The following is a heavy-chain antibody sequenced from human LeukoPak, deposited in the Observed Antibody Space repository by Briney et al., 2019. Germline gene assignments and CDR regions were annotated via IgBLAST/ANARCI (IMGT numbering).Heavy chain of an antibody. CDR3: ASPYYDSSGYRSPKDAFDI. J-gene: IGHJ3*02. CDR1: GYSLTSYW. V-gene: IGHV5-51*01. Sequence: HGESLKISCKGSGYSLTSYWIGWVRQMPGKGLEWMGIIYPGDSDTRYSPSFQGQVTISADKSISTAYLQWSSLKASDTAMYYCASPYYDSSGYRSPKDAFDIWGQGTMVTVSS. CDR2: IYPGDSDT. D-gene: IGHD3-22*01.